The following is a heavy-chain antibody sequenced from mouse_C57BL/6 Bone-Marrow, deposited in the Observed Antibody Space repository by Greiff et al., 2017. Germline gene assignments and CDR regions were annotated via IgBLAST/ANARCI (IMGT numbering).Heavy chain of an antibody. CDR1: GFSLTSYG. CDR3: AKGVTAMDY. Sequence: VQLVESGPGLVQPSQSLSITCTVSGFSLTSYGVHWVRQSPGKGLEWLGVIWTGGSTDYNAAFMSRLTITKDNSKRQVFFKMNSLQADDTAIYYCAKGVTAMDYWGQGTSVTVSS. J-gene: IGHJ4*01. D-gene: IGHD2-2*01. CDR2: IWTGGST. V-gene: IGHV2-5*01.